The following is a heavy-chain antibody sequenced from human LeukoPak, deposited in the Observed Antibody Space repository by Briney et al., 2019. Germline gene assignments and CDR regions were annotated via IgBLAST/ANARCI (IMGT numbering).Heavy chain of an antibody. J-gene: IGHJ5*02. CDR3: ARGVDSGDNNWFDP. CDR2: IYYSGST. Sequence: PSETLSLTCTVSGGSISSYYWSWIRQPPGKGLEWIGYIYYSGSTYYNPSLKSRVTISVDTSKNQFSLKLSSVTAADTAVYYCARGVDSGDNNWFDPWGQGTLVTVSS. D-gene: IGHD1-26*01. V-gene: IGHV4-30-4*08. CDR1: GGSISSYY.